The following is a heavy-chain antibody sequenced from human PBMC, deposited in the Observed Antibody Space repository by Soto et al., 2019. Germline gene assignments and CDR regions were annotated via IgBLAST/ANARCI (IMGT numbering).Heavy chain of an antibody. CDR3: ATINGWLDSSDMDV. CDR1: GFIFSNAW. J-gene: IGHJ6*02. CDR2: IKSKTDGGTT. Sequence: GGSLRLSCAASGFIFSNAWMNWVRQAPGKGLEWVGRIKSKTDGGTTDYAAPVKGRFTISRDDSKNTLYLQMNSLKTEDTAVYYCATINGWLDSSDMDVWGQGTTVTVSS. D-gene: IGHD3-22*01. V-gene: IGHV3-15*07.